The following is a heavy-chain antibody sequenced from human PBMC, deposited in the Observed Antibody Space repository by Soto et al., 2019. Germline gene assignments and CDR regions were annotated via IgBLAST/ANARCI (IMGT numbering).Heavy chain of an antibody. CDR2: IYYSGST. V-gene: IGHV4-59*01. Sequence: SETLSLTCTVSGGSISSYYWSWIRQPPGKGLEWIGYIYYSGSTNYNPSLKSRVTISVDTSKNQFSLKLSSVTAADTAVYYCARVGYSGYDYVEYYYYGMDVWGQGTTVTVSS. CDR1: GGSISSYY. CDR3: ARVGYSGYDYVEYYYYGMDV. D-gene: IGHD5-12*01. J-gene: IGHJ6*02.